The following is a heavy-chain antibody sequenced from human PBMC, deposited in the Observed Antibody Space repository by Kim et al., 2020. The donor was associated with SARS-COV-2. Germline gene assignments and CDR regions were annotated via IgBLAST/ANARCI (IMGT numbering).Heavy chain of an antibody. V-gene: IGHV3-48*04. CDR1: GFSFSGYS. Sequence: GGSLRLSCVASGFSFSGYSMNWVRQAPGKGLEWVSYIMSSGSPIYYADSVRGRFTVSRDNAKNSLYLQMNRPRVEDTAVYYCARDRQGYSSGWHPGYWGPGTLVTVSS. D-gene: IGHD6-19*01. J-gene: IGHJ4*02. CDR2: IMSSGSPI. CDR3: ARDRQGYSSGWHPGY.